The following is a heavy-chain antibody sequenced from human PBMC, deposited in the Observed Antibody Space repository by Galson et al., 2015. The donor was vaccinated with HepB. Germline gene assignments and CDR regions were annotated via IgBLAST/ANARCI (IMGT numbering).Heavy chain of an antibody. CDR2: IDWDDDK. CDR1: GFSLSTSGMC. J-gene: IGHJ6*02. CDR3: ARILTVTASGGVDV. D-gene: IGHD4-17*01. V-gene: IGHV2-70*11. Sequence: PALVKPTQTLTLTCTFSGFSLSTSGMCVSWIRQPPGKALEWLARIDWDDDKYYSTSLKTRLTISKDTSKNQVVLTMTNMDPVDTATYYCARILTVTASGGVDVWGQGTTVTVSS.